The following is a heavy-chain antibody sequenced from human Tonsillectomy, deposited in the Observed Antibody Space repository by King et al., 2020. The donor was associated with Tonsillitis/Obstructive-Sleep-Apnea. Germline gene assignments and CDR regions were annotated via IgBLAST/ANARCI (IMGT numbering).Heavy chain of an antibody. J-gene: IGHJ3*02. V-gene: IGHV3-20*04. CDR3: ARNGYNWNYPDAFDI. CDR2: INWNGGST. CDR1: GFTFDEYG. D-gene: IGHD1-7*01. Sequence: EQLVQSGGGVIRPGGSLRLSCAASGFTFDEYGMTWVRQAPGKGLEWVSGINWNGGSTGYADSVKGRFTISRDNAKNSLYLQMNSLRAEDTALYYCARNGYNWNYPDAFDIWGQGTMVTVSS.